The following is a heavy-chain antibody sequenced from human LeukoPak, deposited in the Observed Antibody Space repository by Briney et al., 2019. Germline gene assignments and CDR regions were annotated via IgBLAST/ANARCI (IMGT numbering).Heavy chain of an antibody. CDR1: GYTFTSYG. CDR3: AKERVSSGMMEGVLHM. D-gene: IGHD2-8*01. V-gene: IGHV1-18*01. J-gene: IGHJ3*02. Sequence: ASVKVSCKASGYTFTSYGISWVRQAPGQGLEWMGWISAYNGNTNYAQKLQGRVTMTTDTSTSTAYMELRSLRSDDTAVYYCAKERVSSGMMEGVLHMWGQGTTVSVSS. CDR2: ISAYNGNT.